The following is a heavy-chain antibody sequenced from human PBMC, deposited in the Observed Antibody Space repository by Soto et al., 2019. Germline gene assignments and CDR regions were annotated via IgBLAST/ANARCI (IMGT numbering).Heavy chain of an antibody. CDR1: GYTFTSYG. J-gene: IGHJ2*01. D-gene: IGHD3-3*01. CDR2: IIPILGIA. CDR3: ARDKEWLPDWYFDL. V-gene: IGHV1-69*04. Sequence: SVKVSCKASGYTFTSYGISWVRQAPGQGLEWMGRIIPILGIANYAQKFQGRVTITADKSTSTAYMELSSLRSEDTAVYYCARDKEWLPDWYFDLWGRGTLVTVSS.